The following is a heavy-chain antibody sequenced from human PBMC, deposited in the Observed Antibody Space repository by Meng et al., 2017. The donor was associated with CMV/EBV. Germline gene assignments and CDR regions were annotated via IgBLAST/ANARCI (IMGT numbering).Heavy chain of an antibody. D-gene: IGHD2-15*01. J-gene: IGHJ4*02. CDR1: GYTFTSYY. CDR2: INPSGGST. Sequence: QVQLVQSGAEVKKPGASVKVSCKASGYTFTSYYMHWVRQAPGQGLEWMGIINPSGGSTGYAQKFQGRVTMTRDTSTSTVYMELSSLRSEDTAVYYCAREGEGVVAATPHFDYWGQGTLVTVSS. V-gene: IGHV1-46*01. CDR3: AREGEGVVAATPHFDY.